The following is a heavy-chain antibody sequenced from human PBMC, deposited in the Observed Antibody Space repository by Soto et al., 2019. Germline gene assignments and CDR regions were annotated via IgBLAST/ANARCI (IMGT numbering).Heavy chain of an antibody. J-gene: IGHJ4*01. Sequence: QVRLVDSGGGVVQPGRSLRLSCVASGFTFNKYGIHWVRQAPGKGLEWVTVISSDGNTKYYADSVKGRFTIYRDNSKNTLYLQMDSLRPEDTAVYYCAKEIAVAGDFDYWGHGTLVTVSS. D-gene: IGHD6-19*01. CDR3: AKEIAVAGDFDY. V-gene: IGHV3-30*18. CDR1: GFTFNKYG. CDR2: ISSDGNTK.